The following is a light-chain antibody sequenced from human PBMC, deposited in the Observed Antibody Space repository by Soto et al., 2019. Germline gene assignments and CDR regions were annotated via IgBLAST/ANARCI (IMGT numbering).Light chain of an antibody. J-gene: IGLJ1*01. V-gene: IGLV2-14*01. CDR3: SSYTSSSTLDV. CDR2: EVS. Sequence: QSALTQPASVSGSPGQSITISCTGTSSYVGGYNYVSWYHQHPGKAPKLMIYEVSNRPSGVSNRFSGSKTGNTASLTISGLQAEDEADYYCSSYTSSSTLDVFGTGTKVTVL. CDR1: SSYVGGYNY.